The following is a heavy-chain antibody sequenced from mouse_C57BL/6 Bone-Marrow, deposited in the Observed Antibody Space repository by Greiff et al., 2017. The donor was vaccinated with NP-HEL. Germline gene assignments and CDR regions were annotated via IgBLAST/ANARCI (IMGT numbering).Heavy chain of an antibody. CDR1: GYTFTDYN. CDR3: ARRGYSNSWFAY. V-gene: IGHV1-22*01. CDR2: INPNNGGT. D-gene: IGHD2-5*01. J-gene: IGHJ3*01. Sequence: VQLQQSGPELVKPGASVKMSCKASGYTFTDYNMHWVKQSHGKSLEWIGYINPNNGGTSYNQKFKGKATLTVNKSSSTAYMELRSLTSEDSAVYYCARRGYSNSWFAYWGQGTLVTVSA.